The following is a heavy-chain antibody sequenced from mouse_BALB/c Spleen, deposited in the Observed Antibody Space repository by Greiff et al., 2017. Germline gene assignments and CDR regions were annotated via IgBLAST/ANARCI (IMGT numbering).Heavy chain of an antibody. Sequence: EVKLVESGGGLVQPGGSRKLSCAASGFTFSSFGMHWVRQAPEKGLEWVAYISSGSSTIYYADTVKGRFTISRDNPKNTLFLQMTSLRSEDTAMYYCARDDGSFAYWGQGTLVTVSA. CDR2: ISSGSSTI. CDR1: GFTFSSFG. V-gene: IGHV5-17*02. CDR3: ARDDGSFAY. D-gene: IGHD2-3*01. J-gene: IGHJ3*01.